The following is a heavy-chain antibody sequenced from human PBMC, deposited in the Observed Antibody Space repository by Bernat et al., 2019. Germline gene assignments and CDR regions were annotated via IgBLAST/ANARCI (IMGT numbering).Heavy chain of an antibody. CDR2: ISSSSSYI. CDR3: AGRGVDWYFDL. CDR1: GFTFSSYS. Sequence: EVQLVESGGGLVKLGGSLRLSCAASGFTFSSYSMNWVRQAPGKGLEWVSSISSSSSYIYYTDSVKGRFTIAGDNAKNSLYLQMNSLRAEDTAVYYCAGRGVDWYFDLWGRGTLVTVSS. D-gene: IGHD6-25*01. J-gene: IGHJ2*01. V-gene: IGHV3-21*01.